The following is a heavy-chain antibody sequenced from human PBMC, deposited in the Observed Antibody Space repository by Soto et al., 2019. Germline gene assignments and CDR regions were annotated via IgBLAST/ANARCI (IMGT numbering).Heavy chain of an antibody. CDR3: AKETYYYGSGSYKPHDY. Sequence: QVQLVESGGGVVQPGRSLRLSCAASGFTFSSYGMHWVRQAPGKGLEWVAVISYDGSNQYYADSVKGRFTISRDNSKNTLYLQMNSLRAEDTAVYYCAKETYYYGSGSYKPHDYWGQGTLVTVAS. CDR2: ISYDGSNQ. V-gene: IGHV3-30*18. J-gene: IGHJ4*02. CDR1: GFTFSSYG. D-gene: IGHD3-10*01.